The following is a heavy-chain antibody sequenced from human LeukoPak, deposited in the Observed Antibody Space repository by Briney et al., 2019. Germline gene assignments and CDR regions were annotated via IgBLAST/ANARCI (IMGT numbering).Heavy chain of an antibody. CDR1: GFTFSSYT. D-gene: IGHD2-15*01. Sequence: GGSLRLSCAASGFTFSSYTMSWVRQAPGEGLEWVSAISGSGGSTYYADSVKGRFTISRDNSNNTLYLQLNSLRAEDTAVYYCAKGRCSGGSCYRIPVYWGQGTLVTVSS. V-gene: IGHV3-23*01. CDR3: AKGRCSGGSCYRIPVY. J-gene: IGHJ4*02. CDR2: ISGSGGST.